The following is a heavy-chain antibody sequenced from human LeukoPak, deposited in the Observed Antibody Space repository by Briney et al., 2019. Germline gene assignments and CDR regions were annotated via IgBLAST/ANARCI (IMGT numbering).Heavy chain of an antibody. CDR2: XSGSGGST. Sequence: GGSLRLSCAAXXXXXXSXXMXXVRXAXXXXXXXXXXXSGSGGSTYYADSVKGRFTISRDNSKNTLYLQMNSLRAEDTAVYYCAKDSPFTVGIVGALDYWGQGTLVTVSS. CDR1: XXXXXSXX. CDR3: AKDSPFTVGIVGALDY. J-gene: IGHJ4*02. D-gene: IGHD1-26*01. V-gene: IGHV3-23*01.